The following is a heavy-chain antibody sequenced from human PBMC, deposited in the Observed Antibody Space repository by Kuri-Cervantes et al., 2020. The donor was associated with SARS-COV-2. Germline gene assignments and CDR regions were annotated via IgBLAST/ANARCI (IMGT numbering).Heavy chain of an antibody. CDR2: ISYAGSYK. V-gene: IGHV3-30-3*01. CDR3: AKVSAFLIGYYYDSSGYYFQN. D-gene: IGHD3-22*01. J-gene: IGHJ1*01. Sequence: GESLKISCAASGFTLSSYEMNWVRQAPGKGLESVAVISYAGSYKYYADSVKDRFTISRDNSKNTLYLQMNSLRAEDTAVYYCAKVSAFLIGYYYDSSGYYFQNWGKGTLVTVSS. CDR1: GFTLSSYE.